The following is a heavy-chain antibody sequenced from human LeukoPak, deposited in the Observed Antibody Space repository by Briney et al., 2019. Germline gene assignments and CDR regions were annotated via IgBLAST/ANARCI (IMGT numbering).Heavy chain of an antibody. J-gene: IGHJ4*02. CDR2: IYHSGTT. CDR1: GYSMTSSSW. D-gene: IGHD3-10*01. Sequence: SETLSLTCAVSGYSMTSSSWWGWIRQPSGKALEWIGYIYHSGTTYYNPSLQSRVTMSVDTSKNQFSLKLSSVTAVDTAVYYCARKENVYYYFDYWGQGTLVTVSS. V-gene: IGHV4-28*01. CDR3: ARKENVYYYFDY.